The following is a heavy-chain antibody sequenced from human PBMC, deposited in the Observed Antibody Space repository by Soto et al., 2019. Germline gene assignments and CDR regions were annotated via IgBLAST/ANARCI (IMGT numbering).Heavy chain of an antibody. J-gene: IGHJ4*02. CDR3: ARLPRDCNKTSCYYADH. D-gene: IGHD3-3*01. CDR2: IIPIFGTA. V-gene: IGHV1-69*06. Sequence: SVKVSCKASGGTFSSYAISWVRQAPGQGLEWMGGIIPIFGTANYAQKFQGRVTITADKSTSTAYMELSSLRSEDTGMYFCARLPRDCNKTSCYYADHWGQGTQVTVSS. CDR1: GGTFSSYA.